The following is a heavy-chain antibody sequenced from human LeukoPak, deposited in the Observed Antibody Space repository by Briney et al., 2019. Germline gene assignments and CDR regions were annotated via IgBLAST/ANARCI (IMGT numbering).Heavy chain of an antibody. CDR3: ARVPAYYYGMDV. CDR2: IYYSGST. CDR1: GGSISSYY. V-gene: IGHV4-59*01. J-gene: IGHJ6*02. Sequence: SETLSLTCTVSGGSISSYYWSWIRQPPGKGLERIGYIYYSGSTNYNPSLKSRVTISVDTSKNQFSLKLSSVTAADTAVYYCARVPAYYYGMDVWGQGTTVTVSS.